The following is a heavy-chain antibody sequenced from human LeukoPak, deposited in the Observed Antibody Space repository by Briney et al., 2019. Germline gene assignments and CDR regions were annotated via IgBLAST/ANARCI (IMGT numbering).Heavy chain of an antibody. J-gene: IGHJ4*02. V-gene: IGHV4-39*01. CDR1: RGSISGSPFY. CDR2: IHHSGKT. Sequence: SETLSLTCTVSRGSISGSPFYWGWVRQPPEKGLEWIGSIHHSGKTYYNPSLKSRVIISVDASTNQFFLRMNSVTAADTALYYCVCSSWAFDFWGQGTLVTVSS. D-gene: IGHD6-13*01. CDR3: VCSSWAFDF.